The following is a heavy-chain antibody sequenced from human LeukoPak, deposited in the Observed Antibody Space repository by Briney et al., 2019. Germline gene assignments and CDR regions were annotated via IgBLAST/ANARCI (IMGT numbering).Heavy chain of an antibody. CDR2: IYYSGRT. CDR3: ARYSNPGVLHY. Sequence: NPSETLSLTCTVSGGSISSYYWSWIQQPPGKGMEWIGYIYYSGRTNYNPSPKSRVTISVDTSKNQFSLKLSSVTAADTAVYYCARYSNPGVLHYWGQGTLVTVSS. D-gene: IGHD4-11*01. V-gene: IGHV4-59*01. J-gene: IGHJ4*02. CDR1: GGSISSYY.